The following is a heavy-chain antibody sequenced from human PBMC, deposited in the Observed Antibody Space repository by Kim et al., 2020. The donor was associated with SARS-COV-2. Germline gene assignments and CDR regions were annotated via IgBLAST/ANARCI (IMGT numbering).Heavy chain of an antibody. J-gene: IGHJ4*02. D-gene: IGHD4-17*01. Sequence: SETLSLTCTVSGGSISSSSYYWGWIRQPPGKGLEWIGSIYYSGSTYYNPSLKSRVTISLDTSKNQFSLKLSSVTAADTAVYYCARHADPTVVTTYFDYWGQGTLVTVSS. CDR3: ARHADPTVVTTYFDY. CDR1: GGSISSSSYY. CDR2: IYYSGST. V-gene: IGHV4-39*01.